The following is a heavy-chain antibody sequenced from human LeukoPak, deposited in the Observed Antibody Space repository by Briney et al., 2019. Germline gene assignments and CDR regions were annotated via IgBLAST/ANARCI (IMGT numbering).Heavy chain of an antibody. V-gene: IGHV3-53*04. CDR2: IYSNTSA. CDR3: ARDSPVDSRSSVPKPVRDS. Sequence: GGSLRLSCAASGFTISYNYMSGVRQAPGKGLQWVSVIYSNTSAYYADSVKGRFTISRHNSKNTLYLQMTSLRAEDTAVYYCARDSPVDSRSSVPKPVRDSWGQGTPVTVSS. J-gene: IGHJ5*02. CDR1: GFTISYNY. D-gene: IGHD6-6*01.